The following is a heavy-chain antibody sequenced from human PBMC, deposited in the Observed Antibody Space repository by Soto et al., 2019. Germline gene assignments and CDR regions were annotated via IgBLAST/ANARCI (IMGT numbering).Heavy chain of an antibody. V-gene: IGHV3-23*01. J-gene: IGHJ4*02. CDR2: ISGSGGTT. CDR3: AIGARSSGWY. Sequence: EVQLLESGGGLVQPGGSLRLSCAASGFTFSSYAMSWVRQAPGKGLEWVSAISGSGGTTYYADSWKGRFTISSDNSKNTLYLQMNSLRPEDTAVYYCAIGARSSGWYWGQGTLVTVTS. D-gene: IGHD6-19*01. CDR1: GFTFSSYA.